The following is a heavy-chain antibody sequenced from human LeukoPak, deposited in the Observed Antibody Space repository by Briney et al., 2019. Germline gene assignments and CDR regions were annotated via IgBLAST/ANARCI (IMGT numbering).Heavy chain of an antibody. CDR2: ISGSGSGT. CDR1: GFTFNSFG. CDR3: ARTSYVVVFDY. Sequence: GGSLRLSCAASGFTFNSFGMNWVRQAPGRGLEWLSSISGSGSGTYYADSVKGRFTISRDNSKNTLYLQMNSLRAEDTAVYYCARTSYVVVFDYWGQGALVTVSS. J-gene: IGHJ4*02. D-gene: IGHD2-15*01. V-gene: IGHV3-23*01.